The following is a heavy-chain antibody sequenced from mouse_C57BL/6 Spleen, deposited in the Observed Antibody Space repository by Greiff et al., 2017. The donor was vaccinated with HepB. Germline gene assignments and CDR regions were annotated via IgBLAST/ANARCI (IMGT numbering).Heavy chain of an antibody. Sequence: VQLQQSGAELVKPGASVKMSCKASGYTFTSYWITWVKQRPGQGLEWIGDIYPGSGSTNYNEKFKSKATLTVDTSSSTAYMQLSSLTSEDSAVYYCARESYDGFWYFDVWGTGTTVTVSS. J-gene: IGHJ1*03. CDR2: IYPGSGST. D-gene: IGHD2-3*01. CDR1: GYTFTSYW. CDR3: ARESYDGFWYFDV. V-gene: IGHV1-55*01.